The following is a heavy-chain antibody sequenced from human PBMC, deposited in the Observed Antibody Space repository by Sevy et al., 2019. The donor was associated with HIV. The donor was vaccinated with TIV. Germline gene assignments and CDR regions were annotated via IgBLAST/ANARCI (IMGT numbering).Heavy chain of an antibody. D-gene: IGHD2-2*01. V-gene: IGHV1-46*03. CDR1: GYTFTSYY. CDR2: INPSGGST. CDR3: AREDIVVVPAASPYYYYGMDV. J-gene: IGHJ6*02. Sequence: ASVKVSCKASGYTFTSYYMHWVRQAPGQGLEWMGIINPSGGSTSYAQKFQGRVTMTRDMSTSTVYMELSSLRSEDTAVYYCAREDIVVVPAASPYYYYGMDVWGQGTTVTVSS.